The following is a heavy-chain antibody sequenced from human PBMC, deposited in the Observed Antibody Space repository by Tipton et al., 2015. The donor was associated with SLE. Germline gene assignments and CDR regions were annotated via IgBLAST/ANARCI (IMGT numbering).Heavy chain of an antibody. CDR2: IYHSGSP. CDR3: ARDARL. Sequence: TLSLTCTVSGYSISSGYYWGWIRQPPGKGLEWIGSIYHSGSPYYNPSLKSRVPISVDTSKNQFSLKLSSVTAADTAVYYCARDARLWGQGTMVTVSS. V-gene: IGHV4-38-2*02. J-gene: IGHJ3*01. CDR1: GYSISSGYY.